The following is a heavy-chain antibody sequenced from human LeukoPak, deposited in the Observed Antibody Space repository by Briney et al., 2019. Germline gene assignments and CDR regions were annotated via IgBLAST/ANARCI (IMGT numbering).Heavy chain of an antibody. J-gene: IGHJ6*03. CDR1: GGSISSYY. CDR3: ARALGEGLAWGYYYYYYMDV. CDR2: IYYSGST. V-gene: IGHV4-59*01. D-gene: IGHD3-16*01. Sequence: PSETLSLTCTVSGGSISSYYWSWIRQPPGKGLEWIGYIYYSGSTNYNPSLKSRVTISVDTSKNQFSLKLSSVTAADTAVYYCARALGEGLAWGYYYYYYMDVWGKGTTVTVSS.